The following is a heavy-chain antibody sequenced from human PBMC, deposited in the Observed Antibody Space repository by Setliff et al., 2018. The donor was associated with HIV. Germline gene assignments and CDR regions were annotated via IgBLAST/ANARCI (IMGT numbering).Heavy chain of an antibody. Sequence: SETLSLTCTVSGGSITSGSYCWSWLRQPAGKGLEWIGRIYSNGRTTHNPSHKRRVTISRDTSENQFALRLSSVTAADAAVYYCARGSYTVRIDYWGQGTRVTVSS. D-gene: IGHD3-10*01. CDR3: ARGSYTVRIDY. V-gene: IGHV4-61*02. CDR1: GGSITSGSYC. J-gene: IGHJ4*02. CDR2: IYSNGRT.